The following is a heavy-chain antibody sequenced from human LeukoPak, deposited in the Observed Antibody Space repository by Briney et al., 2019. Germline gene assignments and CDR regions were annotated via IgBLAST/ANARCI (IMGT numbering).Heavy chain of an antibody. V-gene: IGHV4-59*01. CDR1: DDSITIYY. Sequence: SETLSLTCTVSDDSITIYYWTWIRQPPGKGLELIGYIDHTGITNYNPSLNSRVTISRDTSKNHFSLELSSATAADTAVYYCAYGSGTDYMDVWGKGTTVTGSS. D-gene: IGHD3-10*01. J-gene: IGHJ6*03. CDR2: IDHTGIT. CDR3: AYGSGTDYMDV.